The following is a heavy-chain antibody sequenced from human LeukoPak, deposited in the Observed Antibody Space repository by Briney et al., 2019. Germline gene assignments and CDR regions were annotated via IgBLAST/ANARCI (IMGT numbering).Heavy chain of an antibody. CDR1: GGSISSSSYY. D-gene: IGHD5-18*01. J-gene: IGHJ4*02. CDR2: IYYSGST. Sequence: SETLSLTCTVSGGSISSSSYYWGWIRQPPGKGLEWIGSIYYSGSTYYNPSLKSRVTISVDTSKNQFSLKLSSVTAADTAVYYCAGQDSSWYSYAEAFDYWGQGTLVTVSS. V-gene: IGHV4-39*01. CDR3: AGQDSSWYSYAEAFDY.